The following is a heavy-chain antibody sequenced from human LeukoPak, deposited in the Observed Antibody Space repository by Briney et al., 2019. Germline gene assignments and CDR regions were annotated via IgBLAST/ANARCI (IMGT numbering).Heavy chain of an antibody. J-gene: IGHJ3*02. Sequence: GGSLRLSCAASGFTFSSYSMTLVRQAPGKGLKWVSSISSSSGYIYYADSVKGRFTISRDNAKNSLYLQMNSLRAEDTAVYYCARMGGDDAFDIWGQGTMVTVSS. D-gene: IGHD3-16*01. V-gene: IGHV3-21*01. CDR1: GFTFSSYS. CDR2: ISSSSGYI. CDR3: ARMGGDDAFDI.